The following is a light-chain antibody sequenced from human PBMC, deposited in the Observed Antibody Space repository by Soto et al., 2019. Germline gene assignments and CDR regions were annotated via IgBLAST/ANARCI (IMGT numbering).Light chain of an antibody. CDR1: QTVSSNY. J-gene: IGKJ1*01. CDR3: QQYGSSRS. CDR2: GAS. V-gene: IGKV3-20*01. Sequence: EIVLTQSPGTRSLSPGERATLSCRASQTVSSNYLAWYQQKPGQAPRLLIYGASSRATGIPDRFNGGGSGTDFTLTISRLEPEDFAVYYCQQYGSSRSFGQGTKVEI.